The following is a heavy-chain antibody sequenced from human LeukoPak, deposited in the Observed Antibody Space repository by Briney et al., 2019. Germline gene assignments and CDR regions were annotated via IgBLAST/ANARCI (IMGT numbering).Heavy chain of an antibody. D-gene: IGHD3-9*01. CDR2: INHSGST. V-gene: IGHV4-34*01. CDR1: GGSFSGYY. Sequence: NPSETLSLTCAVYGGSFSGYYWSWIRQPPGKGLEWIGEINHSGSTNYNPSLKSRVTISVDTSKNQFSLKLSSVTAADTAVYYCARRSGVLRYFDWFDPWGQGTLVTVSS. CDR3: ARRSGVLRYFDWFDP. J-gene: IGHJ5*02.